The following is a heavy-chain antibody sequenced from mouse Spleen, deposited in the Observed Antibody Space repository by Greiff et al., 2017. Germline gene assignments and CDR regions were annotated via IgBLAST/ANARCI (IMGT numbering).Heavy chain of an antibody. J-gene: IGHJ4*01. CDR2: IYPGDGDT. CDR3: ARIIYYGNYGAMDY. CDR1: GYAFSSYW. V-gene: IGHV1-80*01. Sequence: VQLQQSGAELVKPGASVKISCKASGYAFSSYWMNWVKQRPGKGLEWIGQIYPGDGDTNYNGKFKGKATLTADKSSSTAYMQLSSLTSEDSAVYFCARIIYYGNYGAMDYWGQGTSVTVSS. D-gene: IGHD2-1*01.